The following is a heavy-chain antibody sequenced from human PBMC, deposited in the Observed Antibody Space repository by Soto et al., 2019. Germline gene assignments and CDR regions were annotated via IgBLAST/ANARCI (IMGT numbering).Heavy chain of an antibody. CDR2: CYYTGRT. CDR1: GGSVSSGNYY. V-gene: IGHV4-61*01. J-gene: IGHJ5*02. D-gene: IGHD6-19*01. Sequence: QVQLQESGPGLVKPSETLSLTCAVSGGSVSSGNYYWSWIRQAPGKGLEWIGYCYYTGRTNYKSVLKVRVTIVLATSKNQFSLKLKYVTAADPAVYYCARRVYSTGWDNWLDPWGQGTLVTVSS. CDR3: ARRVYSTGWDNWLDP.